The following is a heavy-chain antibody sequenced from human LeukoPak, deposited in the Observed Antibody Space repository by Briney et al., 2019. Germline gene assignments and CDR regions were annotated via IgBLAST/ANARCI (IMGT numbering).Heavy chain of an antibody. CDR3: ARHSAPRYSGSYYSDY. J-gene: IGHJ4*02. V-gene: IGHV4-39*01. CDR1: GGSISSSSYS. CDR2: IYYSGST. D-gene: IGHD1-26*01. Sequence: SETLSLTCTVSGGSISSSSYSWGWIRQPPGKGLEWIGSIYYSGSTYYNPSLKSRVTISVDTSKNQFSLKLSSVTAADTAVYYCARHSAPRYSGSYYSDYWGQGTLVTVSS.